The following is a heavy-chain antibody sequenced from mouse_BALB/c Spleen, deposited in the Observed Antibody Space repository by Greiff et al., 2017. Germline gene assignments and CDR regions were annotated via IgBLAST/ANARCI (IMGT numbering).Heavy chain of an antibody. J-gene: IGHJ4*01. V-gene: IGHV1-4*01. CDR2: INPSSGYT. CDR1: GYTFTSYT. D-gene: IGHD2-12*01. Sequence: QVQLKQSGAELARPGASVKMSCKASGYTFTSYTMHWVKQRPGQGLEWIGYINPSSGYTNYNQKFKDKDTLTADKSASTAYMQLSSLTSEDSAVSDFAKSRDYSYSYAMDYWGQGTSVTVSS. CDR3: AKSRDYSYSYAMDY.